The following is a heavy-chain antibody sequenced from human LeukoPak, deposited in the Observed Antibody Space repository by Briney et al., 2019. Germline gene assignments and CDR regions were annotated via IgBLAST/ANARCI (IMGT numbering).Heavy chain of an antibody. D-gene: IGHD6-19*01. CDR2: INTDSGNP. V-gene: IGHV7-4-1*02. Sequence: ASVKVSCKASGYSFNSQGMNWVRQAPGQGLEWMGWINTDSGNPTYAQGFTGRFVFSLDTSVSTAYLQISSLKAEDTAVYYCASRGSSIAVAGTAFDIWGQGTMVTVSS. J-gene: IGHJ3*02. CDR3: ASRGSSIAVAGTAFDI. CDR1: GYSFNSQG.